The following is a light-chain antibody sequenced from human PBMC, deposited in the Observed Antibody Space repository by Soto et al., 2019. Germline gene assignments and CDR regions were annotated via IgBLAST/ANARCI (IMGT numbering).Light chain of an antibody. CDR1: QSVISY. Sequence: EIVLTQSPATLSLSPGERATLSCRASQSVISYLAWYQQKLGQAPRLLIYDASNRATGIPARFSGSGSGTDFTLTISSLEPEDFAVYYCQQRSNWPPLTFGGGTKVEIK. CDR3: QQRSNWPPLT. J-gene: IGKJ4*01. V-gene: IGKV3-11*01. CDR2: DAS.